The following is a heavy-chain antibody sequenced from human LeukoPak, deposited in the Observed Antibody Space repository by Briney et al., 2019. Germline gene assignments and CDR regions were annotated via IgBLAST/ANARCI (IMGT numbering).Heavy chain of an antibody. Sequence: GASVKVSCKASGYTFTSYGIVWVRQAPGQGLEWMGWISAYTGNTIYAQKFQGRVTMTTDTSTTTAYMELRNLRSDDTAFYYCARDLQLGLTGDFGYWGQGTLVTISS. V-gene: IGHV1-18*01. CDR2: ISAYTGNT. J-gene: IGHJ4*02. D-gene: IGHD1-1*01. CDR1: GYTFTSYG. CDR3: ARDLQLGLTGDFGY.